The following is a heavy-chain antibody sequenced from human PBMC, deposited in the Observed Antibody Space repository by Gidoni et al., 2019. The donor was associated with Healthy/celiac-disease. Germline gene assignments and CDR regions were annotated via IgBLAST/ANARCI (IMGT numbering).Heavy chain of an antibody. CDR2: ST. Sequence: STYYNPSLKSRVTISVDTSKNQFSLKLSSVTAADTAVYYCASDDSVSVVVPGRLGYWGQGTLVTVSS. CDR3: ASDDSVSVVVPGRLGY. D-gene: IGHD2-2*01. V-gene: IGHV4-39*01. J-gene: IGHJ4*02.